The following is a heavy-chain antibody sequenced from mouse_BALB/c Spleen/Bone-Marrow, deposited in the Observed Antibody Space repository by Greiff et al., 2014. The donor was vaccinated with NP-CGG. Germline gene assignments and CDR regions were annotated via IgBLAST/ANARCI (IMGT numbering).Heavy chain of an antibody. CDR1: GYTFTNYW. D-gene: IGHD1-1*01. CDR3: ARHYYGSSDAMDY. Sequence: QVQLQQSGAELVKPGASVKLSCKTSGYTFTNYWIQWVKQRPGQGLGWIGEIFPGTGTTNYNEKFKGKATLTIDTSSSTAYMQLSSLTSEDSAVYFCARHYYGSSDAMDYWGQGTSVTVSS. CDR2: IFPGTGTT. J-gene: IGHJ4*01. V-gene: IGHV1S132*01.